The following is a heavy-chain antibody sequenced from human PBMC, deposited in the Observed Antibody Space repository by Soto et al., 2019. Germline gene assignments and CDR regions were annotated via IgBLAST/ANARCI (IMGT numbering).Heavy chain of an antibody. CDR1: GGSISDYQ. V-gene: IGHV4-59*01. CDR2: IYYSGRT. Sequence: QVQLQESGPGLVKPSETLSLTCSISGGSISDYQWNWIRQPPGKGLEWIGYIYYSGRTNDNPSLKSRLTISLDTSTRQFSLRLRSVPAADTAVYYCARMRGLGEISPYLDYWGQGALVTVSS. D-gene: IGHD3-16*01. CDR3: ARMRGLGEISPYLDY. J-gene: IGHJ4*02.